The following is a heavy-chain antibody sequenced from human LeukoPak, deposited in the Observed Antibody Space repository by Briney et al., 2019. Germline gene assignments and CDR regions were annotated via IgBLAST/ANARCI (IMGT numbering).Heavy chain of an antibody. CDR1: GYTFTGYY. D-gene: IGHD1/OR15-1a*01. Sequence: ASVKVSCKASGYTFTGYYMHRVRQAPGQGLGWMGWINPNSGGTNYAQKFQGRVTMTRDTSISPAYMELSRLRSDDTAVYYCAREGDWNTVDYWGQGTLVTVSS. CDR2: INPNSGGT. J-gene: IGHJ4*02. CDR3: AREGDWNTVDY. V-gene: IGHV1-2*02.